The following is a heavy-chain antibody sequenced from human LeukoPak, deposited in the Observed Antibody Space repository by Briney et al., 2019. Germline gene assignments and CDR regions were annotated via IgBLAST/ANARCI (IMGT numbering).Heavy chain of an antibody. CDR1: GGSIRSTSYY. D-gene: IGHD3-16*02. V-gene: IGHV4-39*07. J-gene: IGHJ3*02. CDR3: ARDYDYVWGSYRTTDAFDI. CDR2: IYYSGST. Sequence: SETLSLTCTVSGGSIRSTSYYWGWIRQPPGKGLEWIGSIYYSGSTYYNPSLKSRVTISVDTSKNQFSLKLNSVTAADTAVYYCARDYDYVWGSYRTTDAFDIWGQGTMVTVSS.